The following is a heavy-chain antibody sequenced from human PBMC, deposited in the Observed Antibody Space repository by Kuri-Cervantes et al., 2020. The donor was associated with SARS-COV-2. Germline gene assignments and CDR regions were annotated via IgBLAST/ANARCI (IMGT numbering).Heavy chain of an antibody. CDR1: GGSISSYY. CDR2: IYTSGGT. J-gene: IGHJ6*03. Sequence: GSLRLPCPVSGGSISSYYWSWIRQPAGKGLEWIGRIYTSGGTNYNPSLKSRVTMSVDTSKNQFSLKLSSVTAADTAVYYCARGGELERRYYYYYMDVWGKGTTVTVSS. D-gene: IGHD1-1*01. V-gene: IGHV4-4*07. CDR3: ARGGELERRYYYYYMDV.